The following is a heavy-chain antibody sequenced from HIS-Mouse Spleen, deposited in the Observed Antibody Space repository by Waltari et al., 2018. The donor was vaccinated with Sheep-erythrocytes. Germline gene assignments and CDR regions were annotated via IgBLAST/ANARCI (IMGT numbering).Heavy chain of an antibody. CDR1: GYTFTSYG. CDR2: ISGNKRNT. Sequence: QVQLVQSGAEVKKPGASVKVSCKASGYTFTSYGISWGRQAPGQGIEWMGWISGNKRNTNYTQKLKSGVTMTTQSSTSTAYMERRSLRSDDTAVYYCARLPGSWYVDYWGQGTLVTVSS. J-gene: IGHJ4*02. V-gene: IGHV1-18*01. CDR3: ARLPGSWYVDY. D-gene: IGHD6-13*01.